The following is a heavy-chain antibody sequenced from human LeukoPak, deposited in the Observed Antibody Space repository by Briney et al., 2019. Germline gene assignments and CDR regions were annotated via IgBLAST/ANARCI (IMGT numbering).Heavy chain of an antibody. J-gene: IGHJ3*02. CDR1: GFTFSSYA. V-gene: IGHV3-23*01. CDR2: ISGGGDIT. Sequence: GGSLRLSCAASGFTFSSYAMNWVRQAPGKELECVSAISGGGDITYYAGSVKGRFTISRDNFKNTLYLQMNSLRAEDTAVYHCAKDPNGDYIGAFDMWGQGTMVTVSS. D-gene: IGHD4-17*01. CDR3: AKDPNGDYIGAFDM.